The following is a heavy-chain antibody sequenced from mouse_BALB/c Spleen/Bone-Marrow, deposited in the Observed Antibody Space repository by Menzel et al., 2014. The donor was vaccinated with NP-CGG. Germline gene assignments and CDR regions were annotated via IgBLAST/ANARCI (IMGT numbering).Heavy chain of an antibody. CDR3: ARQGAYYGNYRYFDV. D-gene: IGHD2-10*01. J-gene: IGHJ1*01. V-gene: IGHV5-12-1*01. Sequence: EVHLVESGGGLVKPGGSLKLSCAASGLAFSSYDMSWVRQTPEKRLEWVAYISSGGGSTYYPDTVKGRFTISRDHAKNTLYLQMSSLKSEDTAMYYCARQGAYYGNYRYFDVWGAGTTVTVSS. CDR2: ISSGGGST. CDR1: GLAFSSYD.